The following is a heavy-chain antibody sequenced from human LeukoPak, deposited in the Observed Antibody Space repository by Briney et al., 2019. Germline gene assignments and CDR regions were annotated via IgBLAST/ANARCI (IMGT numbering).Heavy chain of an antibody. J-gene: IGHJ4*02. CDR2: ISSSSSCI. D-gene: IGHD3-10*01. Sequence: PGGSLRLSCAASGFTFSSYSMNWVRQAPGKGLEWVSSISSSSSCIYYADSVKGRFTISRDNAKNSLYLQMNSLRAEDTAVYYCARETYYYGSGAKALDYWGQGTLVTVSS. CDR3: ARETYYYGSGAKALDY. V-gene: IGHV3-21*01. CDR1: GFTFSSYS.